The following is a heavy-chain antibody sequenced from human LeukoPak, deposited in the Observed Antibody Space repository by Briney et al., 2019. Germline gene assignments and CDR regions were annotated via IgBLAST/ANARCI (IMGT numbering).Heavy chain of an antibody. J-gene: IGHJ3*02. CDR2: IYYSGST. CDR1: GGSVSSGSYY. CDR3: ARDEGYCSGGSCYSEAFDI. V-gene: IGHV4-61*01. Sequence: PSETLSLTCTVSGGSVSSGSYYWRWIRQPPGKGLEWIVYIYYSGSTNYNPSLKSRVTISVDTSKNQFSLKLSSVTAADTAVYYCARDEGYCSGGSCYSEAFDIWGQGTMVTVSS. D-gene: IGHD2-15*01.